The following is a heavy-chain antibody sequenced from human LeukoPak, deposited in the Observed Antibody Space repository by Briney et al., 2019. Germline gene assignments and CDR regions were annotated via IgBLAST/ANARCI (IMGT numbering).Heavy chain of an antibody. D-gene: IGHD1-26*01. CDR2: IHHSGST. V-gene: IGHV4-34*01. CDR1: GGSFSGYY. Sequence: SETLSLTCAVYGGSFSGYYWSWIRQPPGKGLEWIGEIHHSGSTNYNPSLKSRVTISVDTSKNQFSLKLSSVTAADTAVYYCARRRGGSYYGNFDYWGQGTLVSVSS. CDR3: ARRRGGSYYGNFDY. J-gene: IGHJ4*02.